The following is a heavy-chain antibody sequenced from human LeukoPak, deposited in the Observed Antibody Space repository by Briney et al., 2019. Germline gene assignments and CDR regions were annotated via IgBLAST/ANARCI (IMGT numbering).Heavy chain of an antibody. V-gene: IGHV4-61*01. CDR1: NVSISSGSHY. CDR3: ARDAGTGDLDS. Sequence: SETLSLTCTVSNVSISSGSHYWNWIRQPPGKGLEWIGWIYNSGSTNYNPSLRSRVTISIDTSKNQFSLRLSSVTAADTAVYYCARDAGTGDLDSWGQGTLVTVSS. CDR2: IYNSGST. J-gene: IGHJ4*02. D-gene: IGHD7-27*01.